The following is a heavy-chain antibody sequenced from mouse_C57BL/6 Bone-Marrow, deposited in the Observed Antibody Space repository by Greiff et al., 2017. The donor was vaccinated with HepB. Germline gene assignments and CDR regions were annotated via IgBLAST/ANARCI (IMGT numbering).Heavy chain of an antibody. CDR3: ARDQNL. Sequence: EVKLMESGGGLVKPGGSLKLSCAASGFTFSSYAMSWVRQTPEKRLEWVATISDGGSYTYYPDNVKGRFTISRDNAKNNLYLQMSHLKSEDTAMYYCARDQNLWGQGTLVTVSA. J-gene: IGHJ3*01. V-gene: IGHV5-4*01. CDR2: ISDGGSYT. CDR1: GFTFSSYA.